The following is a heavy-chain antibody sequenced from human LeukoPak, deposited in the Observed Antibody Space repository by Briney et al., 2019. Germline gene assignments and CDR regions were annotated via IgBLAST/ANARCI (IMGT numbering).Heavy chain of an antibody. V-gene: IGHV3-33*01. CDR1: GFTFSSYG. CDR3: ARSVRPRDAFDI. Sequence: GRSLRLSCAASGFTFSSYGMHSVRQAPGKGLEWVAVIWYDGSNKYYADSVKGRFTISRDNSKNTLYLQMNSLRAEDTAVYYCARSVRPRDAFDIWGQGTMVTVSS. D-gene: IGHD1-1*01. J-gene: IGHJ3*02. CDR2: IWYDGSNK.